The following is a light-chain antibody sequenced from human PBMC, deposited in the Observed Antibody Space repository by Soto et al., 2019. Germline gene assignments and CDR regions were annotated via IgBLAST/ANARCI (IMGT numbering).Light chain of an antibody. V-gene: IGKV3-11*01. Sequence: EVVLTQSPVTLSLSPGERATLSCRASQSFRGLLAWYQQKPGQAPRLLIYDAYNRATGIPPRFSGSGSGTHFTLTISSLESEDSAVYYCQQRHMWPITLGQGTRLEIK. CDR2: DAY. CDR3: QQRHMWPIT. CDR1: QSFRGL. J-gene: IGKJ5*01.